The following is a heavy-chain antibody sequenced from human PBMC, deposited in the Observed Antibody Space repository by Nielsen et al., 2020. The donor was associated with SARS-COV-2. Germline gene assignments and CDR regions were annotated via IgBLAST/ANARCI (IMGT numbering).Heavy chain of an antibody. V-gene: IGHV4-30-4*01. Sequence: SETLSLTCTVSGCSISSGDYYWSWLRQPPGKGLEWIGYIYYSGSTYYNPSLKSRVTISVDTSKNQFSLKLSSVTAADTAVYYCAREGTGRYCSSTSCYVFDYWGQGTLVTVSS. D-gene: IGHD2-2*01. J-gene: IGHJ4*02. CDR2: IYYSGST. CDR3: AREGTGRYCSSTSCYVFDY. CDR1: GCSISSGDYY.